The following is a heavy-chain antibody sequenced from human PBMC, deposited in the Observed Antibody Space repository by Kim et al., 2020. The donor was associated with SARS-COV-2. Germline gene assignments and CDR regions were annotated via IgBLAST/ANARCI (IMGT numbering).Heavy chain of an antibody. J-gene: IGHJ6*02. CDR3: ARNIGYCSSTSCYMAYYGMDV. Sequence: GESLKISCKGSGYSFTSYWISWVRQMPGKGLEWMGRIDPSDSYTNYSPSFQGHVTISADKSISTAYLQWSSLKASDTAMYYCARNIGYCSSTSCYMAYYGMDVWGQGTTVTVSS. CDR1: GYSFTSYW. V-gene: IGHV5-10-1*01. D-gene: IGHD2-2*02. CDR2: IDPSDSYT.